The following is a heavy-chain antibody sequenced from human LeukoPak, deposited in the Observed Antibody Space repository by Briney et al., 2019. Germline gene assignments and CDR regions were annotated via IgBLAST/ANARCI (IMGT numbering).Heavy chain of an antibody. J-gene: IGHJ5*02. CDR1: GYTFTSYD. Sequence: GASVKVSCKASGYTFTSYDINWVRQATGQGLEWMGWMNPNSGNTGYAQKFQGRVTITRNTSISTAYMELSSLRSEDTAVYYCARGSTIFGVRPNWFDPWGQGTLVTVSS. CDR3: ARGSTIFGVRPNWFDP. CDR2: MNPNSGNT. D-gene: IGHD3-3*01. V-gene: IGHV1-8*03.